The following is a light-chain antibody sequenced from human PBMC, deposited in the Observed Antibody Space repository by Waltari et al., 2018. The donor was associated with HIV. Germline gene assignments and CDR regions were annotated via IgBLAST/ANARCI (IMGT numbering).Light chain of an antibody. Sequence: DIVMTQSPDSLAVSLGERATINCKSSQIVLYSSNNKNYLAWYQQKPGQPPKLLIYWASTRESGVPDRFRGSGSGTDFTRTISSLQAEDVAVYYCQQYYSIPLTFGGGTKVEIK. CDR3: QQYYSIPLT. CDR1: QIVLYSSNNKNY. J-gene: IGKJ4*01. CDR2: WAS. V-gene: IGKV4-1*01.